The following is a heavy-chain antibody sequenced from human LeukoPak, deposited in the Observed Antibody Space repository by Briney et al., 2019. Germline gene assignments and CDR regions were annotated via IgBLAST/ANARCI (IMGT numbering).Heavy chain of an antibody. V-gene: IGHV5-51*01. CDR2: IFPGDSDT. CDR3: ARIYCSGGRCPLDY. CDR1: GYSFTTQW. J-gene: IGHJ4*02. Sequence: GESLKIPCKGSGYSFTTQWIGWVRQMPGKGLEWMGIIFPGDSDTKYSPSFQGQVTISVDKSISTAYLRWSRLKASDSAMYYCARIYCSGGRCPLDYWGQGTLVIVSS. D-gene: IGHD2-15*01.